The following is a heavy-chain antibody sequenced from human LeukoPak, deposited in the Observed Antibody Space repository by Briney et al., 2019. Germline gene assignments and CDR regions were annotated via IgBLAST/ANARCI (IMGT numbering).Heavy chain of an antibody. V-gene: IGHV3-15*01. D-gene: IGHD3-10*01. CDR1: GFSFTDTW. Sequence: GGSLRRSCTASGFSFTDTWMTWVRQAPGMGPEWVGRIKSNSDGGTTDYAVPVKGRFSISRDDSKSTLYLQIYSLKTEDTAVYYCTTVHGAGPVNFDHWGQGSLVTVSS. CDR2: IKSNSDGGTT. J-gene: IGHJ4*02. CDR3: TTVHGAGPVNFDH.